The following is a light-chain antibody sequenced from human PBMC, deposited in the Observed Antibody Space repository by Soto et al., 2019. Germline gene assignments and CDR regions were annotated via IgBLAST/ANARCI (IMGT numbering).Light chain of an antibody. CDR1: SSDVGGYNY. CDR2: DVT. V-gene: IGLV2-14*03. Sequence: QSVLTQPASVSGSPGQSITISCTGTSSDVGGYNYVSWYQHHPGKAPKLMIYDVTNRPSGVSNRFSGSKSGNTVSLTISGLQAEDEADYYCTSYTTSSPYLVFGGGTKLTVL. CDR3: TSYTTSSPYLV. J-gene: IGLJ3*02.